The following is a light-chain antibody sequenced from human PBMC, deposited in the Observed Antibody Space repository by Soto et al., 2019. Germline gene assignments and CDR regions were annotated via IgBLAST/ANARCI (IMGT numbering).Light chain of an antibody. J-gene: IGKJ5*01. V-gene: IGKV3-20*01. Sequence: PGERASLSCGASQSISSSFLAWYQQKPGQAPRLLIYDASSRATGIPDRFSGGGSGTDFTLTISSLEPEDFAVYYCQNYGSSPPITFGQGTRLEIK. CDR3: QNYGSSPPIT. CDR2: DAS. CDR1: QSISSSF.